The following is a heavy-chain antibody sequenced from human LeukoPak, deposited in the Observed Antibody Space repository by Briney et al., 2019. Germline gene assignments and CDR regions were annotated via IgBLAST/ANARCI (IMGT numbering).Heavy chain of an antibody. J-gene: IGHJ4*02. D-gene: IGHD6-19*01. CDR2: INADGRNT. Sequence: PGGSLRLSCAASGFTFDDYAMHWVRLAPGKGLEWVSRINADGRNTPYADSVKGRFTISRDNAKNTLYLQMSSLRAEDTAVYYCARGSSSGWPDYFDYWGRGTLVTVSS. CDR3: ARGSSSGWPDYFDY. CDR1: GFTFDDYA. V-gene: IGHV3-74*01.